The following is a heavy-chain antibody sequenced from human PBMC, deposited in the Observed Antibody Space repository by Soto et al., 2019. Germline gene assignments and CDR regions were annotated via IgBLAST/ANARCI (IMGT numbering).Heavy chain of an antibody. CDR1: GFTFSSYA. V-gene: IGHV3-23*01. CDR3: AKRLTNSPLYFYMDV. Sequence: PGGSLRLSCAASGFTFSSYAMNLVRQAPGKGLEWVSAISGSGGSTYYADSVKGRFTISRDNSKNTLYLQLNSLRAEDTAIYYCAKRLTNSPLYFYMDVWGKGTTVTVSS. CDR2: ISGSGGST. J-gene: IGHJ6*03. D-gene: IGHD5-18*01.